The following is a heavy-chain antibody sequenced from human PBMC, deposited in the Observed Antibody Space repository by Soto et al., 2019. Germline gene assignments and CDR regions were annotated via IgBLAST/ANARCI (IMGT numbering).Heavy chain of an antibody. CDR3: ARDNQYYYGSGSYYRFDP. Sequence: VKVSCKASGYTFTSYGISWVRQAPGQGLEWMGWISAYNGNTNYAQKLQGRVTMTTDTSTSTAYMELRSLRSDDTAVYYCARDNQYYYGSGSYYRFDPWGQGTLVTVSS. CDR2: ISAYNGNT. D-gene: IGHD3-10*01. CDR1: GYTFTSYG. V-gene: IGHV1-18*04. J-gene: IGHJ5*02.